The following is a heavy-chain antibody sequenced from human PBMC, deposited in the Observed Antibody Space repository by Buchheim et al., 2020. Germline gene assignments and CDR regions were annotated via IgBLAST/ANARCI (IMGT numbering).Heavy chain of an antibody. V-gene: IGHV3-23*01. J-gene: IGHJ6*03. CDR3: GKHSGVGSSDSSDHYVDV. CDR1: GLTFSDYA. CDR2: ISKYGMT. Sequence: EVQLLGSGGGFLQPGGSLRLSCVASGLTFSDYAMTWVRQAPGKGLEWVASISKYGMTHYTESIEGRFSISEDKSKSTLYLQMNSLRVEDTAVYFCGKHSGVGSSDSSDHYVDVWAEGIT. D-gene: IGHD3-10*01.